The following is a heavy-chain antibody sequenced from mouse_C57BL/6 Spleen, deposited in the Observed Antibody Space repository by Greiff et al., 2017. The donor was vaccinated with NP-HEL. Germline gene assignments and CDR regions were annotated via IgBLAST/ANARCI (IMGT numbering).Heavy chain of an antibody. CDR3: AREGGTSYYPFAY. CDR1: GYTFTSYW. Sequence: QVQLQQPGAELVMPGASVKLSCKASGYTFTSYWMHWVKQRPGQGLEWIGEIDPSDSYTNYNQKFKGKSTLTVDKSSSTAYMQLSSLTSEDSAVYYCAREGGTSYYPFAYWGQGTLVTVSA. J-gene: IGHJ3*01. CDR2: IDPSDSYT. V-gene: IGHV1-69*01. D-gene: IGHD2-10*01.